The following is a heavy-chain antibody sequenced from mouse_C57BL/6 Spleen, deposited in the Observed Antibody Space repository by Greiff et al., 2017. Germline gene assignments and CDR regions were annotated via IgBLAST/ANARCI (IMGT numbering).Heavy chain of an antibody. CDR2: INPNNGGT. V-gene: IGHV1-18*01. CDR3: ARYGDYDFFAY. Sequence: VQLQESGPELVKPGASVKIPCKASGYTFTDYNMDWVKQSHGKSLEWIGDINPNNGGTIYNQKFKGKATLTVDKSSSTAYMELRSLTSEDTAVYYCARYGDYDFFAYWGQGTLGTVSA. J-gene: IGHJ3*01. D-gene: IGHD2-4*01. CDR1: GYTFTDYN.